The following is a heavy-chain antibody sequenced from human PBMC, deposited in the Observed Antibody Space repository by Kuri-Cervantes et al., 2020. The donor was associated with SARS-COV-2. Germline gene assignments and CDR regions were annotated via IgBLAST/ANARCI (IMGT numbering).Heavy chain of an antibody. V-gene: IGHV4-34*01. CDR3: ARLGGYRSGYNWFDP. J-gene: IGHJ5*02. CDR1: GGSFSDYY. CDR2: INHSGST. D-gene: IGHD5-18*01. Sequence: GSLRLSCAVYGGSFSDYYWSWIRQPPGKGLEWIGEINHSGSTNYNPSLKSRVTISVDTSKNQFSLKLSSVTAADTAVYYCARLGGYRSGYNWFDPWGQGTLVTVSS.